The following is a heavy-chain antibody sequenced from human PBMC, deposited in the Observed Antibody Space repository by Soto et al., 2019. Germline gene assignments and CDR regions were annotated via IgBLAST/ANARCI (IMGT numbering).Heavy chain of an antibody. V-gene: IGHV3-74*01. Sequence: GGSLRLSCAASGFTFSSYWMHWVRQAPGKGLVWVSRINSDGSSTSYADSVKGRFTISRDNAKNTLYLQMNSLRAEDTAVYYCARVLYDYVWGSYSFGYWGQGTLVTVSS. CDR1: GFTFSSYW. D-gene: IGHD3-16*01. CDR2: INSDGSST. J-gene: IGHJ4*02. CDR3: ARVLYDYVWGSYSFGY.